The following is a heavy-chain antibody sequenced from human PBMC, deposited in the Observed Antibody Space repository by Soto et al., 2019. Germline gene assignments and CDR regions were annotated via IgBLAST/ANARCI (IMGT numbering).Heavy chain of an antibody. Sequence: SETLSLTCTVSGDSISGGASFWSWIRQPPGKGLEWIANVYYSGSSYYNPSLKSRLTISVDTTKNQFSLQLKSMTAADTAVYYCAKLSCTSSTCYFPGWFDPWGQGALVTVSS. CDR2: VYYSGSS. CDR1: GDSISGGASF. CDR3: AKLSCTSSTCYFPGWFDP. D-gene: IGHD2-2*01. J-gene: IGHJ5*02. V-gene: IGHV4-31*03.